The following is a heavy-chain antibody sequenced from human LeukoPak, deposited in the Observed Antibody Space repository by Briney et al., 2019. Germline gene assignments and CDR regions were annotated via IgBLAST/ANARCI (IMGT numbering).Heavy chain of an antibody. Sequence: SETLSLTCTVSGGSISSGGYYWSWIRQHPGKGLEWIGYIYYSGSTYYNPSLKSRVTIPVDTSKNQFSLKLSSVTAADTAVYYCARGLQNDAFDIWGQGTMVTVSS. V-gene: IGHV4-31*03. CDR3: ARGLQNDAFDI. J-gene: IGHJ3*02. CDR1: GGSISSGGYY. CDR2: IYYSGST.